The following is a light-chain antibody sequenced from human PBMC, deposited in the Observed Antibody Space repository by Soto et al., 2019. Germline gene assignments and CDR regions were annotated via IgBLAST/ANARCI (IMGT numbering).Light chain of an antibody. CDR2: DVS. V-gene: IGLV2-14*01. CDR3: SSYTSSSTRVV. CDR1: SSDVGGYNY. Sequence: QSALTQPASVSGSPGQSITISCTGTSSDVGGYNYVSWYQQHPGKAPKLMIYDVSNRPSGVSNPFSGSKSGNTASLTISGRQAEDEADYYCSSYTSSSTRVVFGGGTKLTVL. J-gene: IGLJ2*01.